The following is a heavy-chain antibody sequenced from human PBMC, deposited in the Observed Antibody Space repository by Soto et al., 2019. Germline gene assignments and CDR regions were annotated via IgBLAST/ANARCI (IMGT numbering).Heavy chain of an antibody. CDR2: ASYDGSYK. J-gene: IGHJ4*02. D-gene: IGHD5-12*01. Sequence: QVQLVESGGGVVQPGRSLRLSCAASGFTFSSFGMHWVRQAPGKGLEWVAVASYDGSYKYYADSVKGRFTISRDNSKNTLYLQVNSLRAADTAVYYCAKERSVVATTPDFDYWGQGTLVTVSS. CDR3: AKERSVVATTPDFDY. CDR1: GFTFSSFG. V-gene: IGHV3-30*18.